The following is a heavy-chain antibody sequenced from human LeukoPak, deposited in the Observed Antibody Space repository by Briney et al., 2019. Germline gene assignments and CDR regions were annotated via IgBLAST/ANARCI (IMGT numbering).Heavy chain of an antibody. J-gene: IGHJ3*02. CDR3: ARANIRYDAFDI. Sequence: GGSLRLSCAASGFTVSSNYMSWVRQAPGKGLEWVANIKQDGSEKYYVDSVKGRFTISRDNAKNSLYLQMNSLRAEDTAVYYCARANIRYDAFDIWGQGTMVTVSS. CDR2: IKQDGSEK. CDR1: GFTVSSNY. V-gene: IGHV3-7*01. D-gene: IGHD4-17*01.